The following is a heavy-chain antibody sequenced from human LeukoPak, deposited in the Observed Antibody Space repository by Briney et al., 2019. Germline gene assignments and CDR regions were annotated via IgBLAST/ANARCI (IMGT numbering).Heavy chain of an antibody. Sequence: SETLSLTCTVSGGSISSSGYYWGWIRQPPGKGLEWVGSVYYTGSTFYNPSLKTRVTTSVDTSKNHFSLNLSSVTAADTAVYYCARHRGRYYDSGSYYYFDYWGQGTLVTVSS. J-gene: IGHJ4*02. D-gene: IGHD3-10*01. CDR2: VYYTGST. CDR3: ARHRGRYYDSGSYYYFDY. CDR1: GGSISSSGYY. V-gene: IGHV4-39*02.